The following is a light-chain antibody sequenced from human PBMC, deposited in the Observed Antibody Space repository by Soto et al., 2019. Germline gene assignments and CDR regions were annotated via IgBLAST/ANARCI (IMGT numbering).Light chain of an antibody. CDR2: AAS. Sequence: DIQMTQSPSSLSASVGDRVTITCRASQTISNYLNWYQQKPGKAPKILIYAASSLQSGVPSRFSGSGSGTDFTLTISSRQPEDFATYYCQQSYSTSWTFGQGTKVEIK. J-gene: IGKJ1*01. CDR3: QQSYSTSWT. CDR1: QTISNY. V-gene: IGKV1-39*01.